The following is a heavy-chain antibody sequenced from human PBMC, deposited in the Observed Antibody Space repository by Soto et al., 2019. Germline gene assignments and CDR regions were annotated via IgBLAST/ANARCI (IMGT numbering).Heavy chain of an antibody. CDR3: ARDYHGSGNP. D-gene: IGHD3-10*01. V-gene: IGHV3-74*01. J-gene: IGHJ5*02. Sequence: EVQLVESGGGLVQPGGSLRLSCAASGFTLSYFWMHWVRQAPGKGLVWLSRIKGDGSDTDYADSVKGRFTISRDNAKNTLYLQMNNLRVDDTAVYYCARDYHGSGNPWGQGTLVTVSS. CDR1: GFTLSYFW. CDR2: IKGDGSDT.